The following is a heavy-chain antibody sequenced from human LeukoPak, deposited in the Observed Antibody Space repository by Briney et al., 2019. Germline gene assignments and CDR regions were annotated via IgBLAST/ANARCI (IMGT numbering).Heavy chain of an antibody. CDR3: ARHSAAGLTNWFDP. D-gene: IGHD6-13*01. Sequence: SETLSLTCTVSGVYISSYSWSWLRQPPGKGLEWIGYLYYSGSTNYNPSLKSRVTISVDTSKNQFSLKVSSVTAADTAVYYCARHSAAGLTNWFDPWGQGTLVTVSS. J-gene: IGHJ5*02. CDR1: GVYISSYS. V-gene: IGHV4-59*01. CDR2: LYYSGST.